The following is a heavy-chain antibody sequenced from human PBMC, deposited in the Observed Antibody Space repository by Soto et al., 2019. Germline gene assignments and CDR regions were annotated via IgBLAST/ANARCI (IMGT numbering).Heavy chain of an antibody. CDR2: IYYSVST. Sequence: SDTLSLTCTVSGGSISSSSYYWGWIRQPPGKGLEWIGSIYYSVSTYYNPSLKTRVTISVDTSKNQFSLKLSSVTAADTAVYYCARRVEYSSSWYLSGMGVWGQGTTVTVSS. CDR3: ARRVEYSSSWYLSGMGV. V-gene: IGHV4-39*01. CDR1: GGSISSSSYY. J-gene: IGHJ6*02. D-gene: IGHD6-13*01.